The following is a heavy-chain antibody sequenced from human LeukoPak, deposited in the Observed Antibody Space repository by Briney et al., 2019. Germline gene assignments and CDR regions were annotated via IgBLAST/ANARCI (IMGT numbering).Heavy chain of an antibody. CDR1: GGTFISYA. V-gene: IGHV1-69*05. J-gene: IGHJ6*03. CDR2: IIPIFDTA. Sequence: ASVKVSCKASGGTFISYAISWVRQAPGQGLEWMGGIIPIFDTANYAQKFQGRVTITTDESTSTAYMELSSLRSEDTAVYYRASQAKVINLDYYYYMDVWGKGTTVTVSS. D-gene: IGHD3-22*01. CDR3: ASQAKVINLDYYYYMDV.